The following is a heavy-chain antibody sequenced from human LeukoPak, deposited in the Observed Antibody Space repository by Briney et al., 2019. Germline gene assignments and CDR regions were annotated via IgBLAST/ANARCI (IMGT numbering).Heavy chain of an antibody. Sequence: SETLSLTCTVFGDSVSSYYWSWIRQPPGKGLEWIAYIYYTGSTNYNPSLKSRATISVDTSKNQFSLKLSSVTAADTAVYYCARVGAYDWFDPWGQGTLVTVSS. CDR1: GDSVSSYY. D-gene: IGHD3-10*01. CDR2: IYYTGST. V-gene: IGHV4-59*02. J-gene: IGHJ5*02. CDR3: ARVGAYDWFDP.